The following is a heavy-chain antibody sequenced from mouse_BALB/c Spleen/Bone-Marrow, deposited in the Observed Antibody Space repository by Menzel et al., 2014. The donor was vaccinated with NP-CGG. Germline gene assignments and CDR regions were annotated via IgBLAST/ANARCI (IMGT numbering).Heavy chain of an antibody. J-gene: IGHJ3*01. CDR2: IDPSDSET. D-gene: IGHD6-1*01. CDR3: ARTSSPGPAWFAY. CDR1: GYSFTSYW. Sequence: VQLVESGPQLVRPGASVKISCKASGYSFTSYWMHWVKQRPGQGLEWTGMIDPSDSETRLNQKFKDKATLTVDKSSSTAYMQLSSPTSEASAVYYCARTSSPGPAWFAYRGQGTLVTVSA. V-gene: IGHV1S126*01.